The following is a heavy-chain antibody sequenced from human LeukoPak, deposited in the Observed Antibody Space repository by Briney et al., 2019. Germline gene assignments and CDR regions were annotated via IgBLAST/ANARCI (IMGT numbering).Heavy chain of an antibody. Sequence: GGSLRLSCAASGXTFNNYGVHYVRQAPGKGLEWVAVITDDGRNKKYADSVRGRFTISRDDSNNTLYLQMNSLRAEDTGVYYCAKDRETTASGTFDYGGREPWSPSPQ. D-gene: IGHD1-1*01. J-gene: IGHJ4*02. CDR3: AKDRETTASGTFDY. CDR1: GXTFNNYG. V-gene: IGHV3-30*18. CDR2: ITDDGRNK.